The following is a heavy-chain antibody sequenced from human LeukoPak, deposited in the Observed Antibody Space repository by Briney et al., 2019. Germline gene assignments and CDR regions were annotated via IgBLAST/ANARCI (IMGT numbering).Heavy chain of an antibody. D-gene: IGHD3-22*01. CDR3: ARLRRYSDRSGYYYYFDY. V-gene: IGHV3-21*01. CDR1: GYTFSSYS. CDR2: ISVGSNYI. J-gene: IGHJ4*02. Sequence: GGSLTLSCAASGYTFSSYSINWVRQAPGKGLEWGSSISVGSNYIYYADSVRGRFSISRDDARNSLYLQMDSLRGDDTAVYYCARLRRYSDRSGYYYYFDYWGQGTLVTVSS.